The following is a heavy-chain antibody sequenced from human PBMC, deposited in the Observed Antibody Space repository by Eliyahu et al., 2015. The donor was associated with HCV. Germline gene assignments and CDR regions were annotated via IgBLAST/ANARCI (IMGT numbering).Heavy chain of an antibody. CDR3: TTGAPGGFDYYLDV. D-gene: IGHD3-10*01. V-gene: IGHV3-15*01. Sequence: EVQLVESGGGLVKPGGSLRLSCAASGFXFSKAWMSWVRQAPGKGAEGRGRIKSKTDGGTTDYAAPVKGRFTISRDDSKSTLYLQMNSLKTEDTAVYYCTTGAPGGFDYYLDVWGQGTTVTVSS. CDR2: IKSKTDGGTT. CDR1: GFXFSKAW. J-gene: IGHJ6*03.